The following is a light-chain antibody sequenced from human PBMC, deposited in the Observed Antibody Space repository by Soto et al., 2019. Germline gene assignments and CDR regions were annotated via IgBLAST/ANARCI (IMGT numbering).Light chain of an antibody. CDR1: QSVSSSY. Sequence: EIVLTQSPGTLSLSPGERATLSCRASQSVSSSYLAWYQQKLGQAPRLLIYAASSRAIGIPDRFSGSGSGTDFTLTISRLEPEDFAVYFCQQYDSSPLTFGGRTKVEIK. J-gene: IGKJ4*01. CDR2: AAS. CDR3: QQYDSSPLT. V-gene: IGKV3-20*01.